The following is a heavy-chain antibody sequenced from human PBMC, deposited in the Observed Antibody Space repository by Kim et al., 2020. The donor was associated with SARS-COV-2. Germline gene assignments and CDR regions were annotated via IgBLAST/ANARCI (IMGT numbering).Heavy chain of an antibody. D-gene: IGHD3-16*01. J-gene: IGHJ4*02. Sequence: AAPVKGRFTISRDDSKNTLYLQMNSLKTEDTAVYYCTTDGTTPLRGFMDYWGQGTLVTVSS. CDR3: TTDGTTPLRGFMDY. V-gene: IGHV3-15*01.